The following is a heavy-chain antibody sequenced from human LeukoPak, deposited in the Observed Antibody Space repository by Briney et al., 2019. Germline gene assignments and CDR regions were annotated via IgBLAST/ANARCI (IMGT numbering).Heavy chain of an antibody. J-gene: IGHJ4*02. D-gene: IGHD5-24*01. Sequence: GASVKVSCKASGYTFTGYYMHWVRQAPGQGLEWMGRINPNSGGTNYAQKFQGRVTITADESTSAAYMELSSLRSEDTAVYYCARPRVGLEMATITPFDYWGQGTLVTVSS. CDR1: GYTFTGYY. CDR2: INPNSGGT. CDR3: ARPRVGLEMATITPFDY. V-gene: IGHV1-2*06.